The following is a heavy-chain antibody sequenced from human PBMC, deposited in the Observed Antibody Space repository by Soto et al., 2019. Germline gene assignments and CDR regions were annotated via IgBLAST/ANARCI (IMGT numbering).Heavy chain of an antibody. CDR1: GYTFTSYG. CDR3: ARNYDFWGLDV. Sequence: ASVKVSCTASGYTFTSYGISWVPQAPGQGLEWMGWLSVYNGNTNYAQKLQGRVTMTTDTSTSTAYMELRSLRSDDTAVYYCARNYDFWGLDVWGQGTTVTVSS. V-gene: IGHV1-18*01. D-gene: IGHD3-3*01. CDR2: LSVYNGNT. J-gene: IGHJ6*02.